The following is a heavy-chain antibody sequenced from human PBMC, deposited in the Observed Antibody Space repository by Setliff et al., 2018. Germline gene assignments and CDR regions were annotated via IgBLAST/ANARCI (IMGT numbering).Heavy chain of an antibody. CDR2: IIPIFGTA. J-gene: IGHJ4*02. CDR1: GGTFSSYA. Sequence: SVKVSCKASGGTFSSYAISWVRQAPGQGLEWMGRIIPIFGTANYAQKFQGRVTITADKSTSTAYTELSSLRSEDTAVYYCARGSDYAGTYSGGFWGQGTLVTVSS. V-gene: IGHV1-69*06. CDR3: ARGSDYAGTYSGGF. D-gene: IGHD1-26*01.